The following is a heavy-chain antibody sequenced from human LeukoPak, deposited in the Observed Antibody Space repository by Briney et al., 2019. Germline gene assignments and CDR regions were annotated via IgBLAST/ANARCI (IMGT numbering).Heavy chain of an antibody. V-gene: IGHV5-51*01. CDR1: GYSFTSYW. Sequence: GESLKISCKGSGYSFTSYWIGWVRQMPGKGLELMGIIYPGDSDTTYSPSFQGQVTISVDKSISTAYLQWSSLKAPDTAMYYCVKKHDYGGFPGSWGQGTLVTVSS. J-gene: IGHJ5*02. D-gene: IGHD4-23*01. CDR3: VKKHDYGGFPGS. CDR2: IYPGDSDT.